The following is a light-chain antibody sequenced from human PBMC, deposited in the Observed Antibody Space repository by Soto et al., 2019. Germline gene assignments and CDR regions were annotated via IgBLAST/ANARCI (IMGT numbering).Light chain of an antibody. V-gene: IGKV1-5*01. CDR1: QIIGSS. CDR3: QQYYSYPYT. CDR2: DAL. J-gene: IGKJ2*01. Sequence: DIQMTQSPSTRSASVGDRVTITCRASQIIGSSLAWYQHKPGKAPKLLIYDALTLQSGVPSRYSGSESGTEFTLTISSLQPGDSATYYCQQYYSYPYTFGPGTKLEI.